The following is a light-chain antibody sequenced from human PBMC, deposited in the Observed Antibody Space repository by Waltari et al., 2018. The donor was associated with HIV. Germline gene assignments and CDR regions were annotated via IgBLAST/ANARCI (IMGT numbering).Light chain of an antibody. J-gene: IGLJ3*02. CDR2: DVS. Sequence: QSALTQPASVSGSLGQSITIPCTGTSSDVGGYDYVSWYQQHPGRAPKLLIYDVSNRPSGVSNRFSGSKYGNTASLTISGLQAEDEADYHCSSYTSSSALEVVFGGGTTLTVL. CDR1: SSDVGGYDY. CDR3: SSYTSSSALEVV. V-gene: IGLV2-14*01.